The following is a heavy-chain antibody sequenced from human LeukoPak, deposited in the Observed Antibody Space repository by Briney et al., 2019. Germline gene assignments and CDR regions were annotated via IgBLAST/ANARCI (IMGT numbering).Heavy chain of an antibody. Sequence: SVKVSCKASGGTFSSYAISLVRQAPGQGLEWMGGIIPIFGAANYAQKFQGRVTITADESTSTAYMELSSLRSEDTAVYYCARMVCSSTSCYLGVVEGNWFDPWGQGTMVTVSS. CDR1: GGTFSSYA. CDR3: ARMVCSSTSCYLGVVEGNWFDP. D-gene: IGHD2-2*01. J-gene: IGHJ5*01. V-gene: IGHV1-69*01. CDR2: IIPIFGAA.